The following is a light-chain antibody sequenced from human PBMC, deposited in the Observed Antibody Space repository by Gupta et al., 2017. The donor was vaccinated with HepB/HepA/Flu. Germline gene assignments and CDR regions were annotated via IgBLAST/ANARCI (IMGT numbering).Light chain of an antibody. Sequence: DIQMTQSPSSLSASVGDRVTITCRASQSISSYLNWYQQKPGKAPKLLIYAASSLQSGVPSRFSGSGSGTDFTLTISSLQPEDFATYYCQQSYSTLPITFGQVTRLEIK. CDR2: AAS. J-gene: IGKJ5*01. CDR1: QSISSY. V-gene: IGKV1-39*01. CDR3: QQSYSTLPIT.